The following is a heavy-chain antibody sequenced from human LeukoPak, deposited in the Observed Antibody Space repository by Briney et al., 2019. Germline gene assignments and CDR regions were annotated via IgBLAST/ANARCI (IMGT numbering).Heavy chain of an antibody. CDR2: IWYGGSNK. Sequence: GGSLRLSCAASGFTFSSYGMHWVRQAPGKGLEWVAVIWYGGSNKYYADSVKGRFTISRDNSKNTLYLQMNSLRAEDTAVYYCAKRYCSSTSCYDAFDIWGQGTMVTVSS. V-gene: IGHV3-30*02. CDR3: AKRYCSSTSCYDAFDI. J-gene: IGHJ3*02. CDR1: GFTFSSYG. D-gene: IGHD2-2*01.